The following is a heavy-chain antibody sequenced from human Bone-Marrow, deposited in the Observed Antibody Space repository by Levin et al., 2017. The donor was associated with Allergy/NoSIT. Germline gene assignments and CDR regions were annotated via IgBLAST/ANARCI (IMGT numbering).Heavy chain of an antibody. D-gene: IGHD3-10*01. Sequence: VGSLRLSCVVSGFTFTDYGFHWVRQAPGKGLEWVAVISYDGFKKYYADSVKGRITISRDDFKNTLYLQMNSLRGEDTATYYCAKAPPDGSGSFGMDVWGRGTTVTVSS. J-gene: IGHJ6*02. V-gene: IGHV3-30*18. CDR1: GFTFTDYG. CDR3: AKAPPDGSGSFGMDV. CDR2: ISYDGFKK.